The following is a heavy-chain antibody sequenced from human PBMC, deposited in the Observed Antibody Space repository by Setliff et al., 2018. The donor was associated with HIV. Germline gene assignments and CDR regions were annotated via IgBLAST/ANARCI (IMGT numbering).Heavy chain of an antibody. Sequence: VTLSLTCTVSGGSISGHYWSWIRQPPGKGLEWTGNIYHNGFANYNPSLKSRLTISVDTSKNQVSLTLSSVTPADTAVYYCARHICGTTACYAVDVWGPGTMVTVSS. CDR1: GGSISGHY. D-gene: IGHD2-2*01. CDR2: IYHNGFA. V-gene: IGHV4-59*11. CDR3: ARHICGTTACYAVDV. J-gene: IGHJ3*01.